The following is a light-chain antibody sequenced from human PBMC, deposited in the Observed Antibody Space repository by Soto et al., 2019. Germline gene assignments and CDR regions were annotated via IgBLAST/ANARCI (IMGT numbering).Light chain of an antibody. CDR1: QSISSY. V-gene: IGKV1-39*01. CDR3: QQSYSSLLT. Sequence: IHLSVSPASLSASVGSAGNSTCRASQSISSYLTWYQQKPGKAPKLLIYAASSLQSGIPSRFSGSGSGTDFTLTISSLQPEDFATYYCQQSYSSLLTFGQGTKVDIK. CDR2: AAS. J-gene: IGKJ1*01.